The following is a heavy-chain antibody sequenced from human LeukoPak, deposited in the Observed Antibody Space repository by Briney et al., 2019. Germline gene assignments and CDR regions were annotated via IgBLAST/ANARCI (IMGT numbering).Heavy chain of an antibody. CDR3: AREIGLEYSSSSFASDI. V-gene: IGHV4-4*07. J-gene: IGHJ3*02. CDR1: GGSFTTHY. D-gene: IGHD6-6*01. Sequence: SENLSLTCTVSGGSFTTHYWNWFRQPAGKGLEWIGRIYSGGSTNYKSSLKSRVIMSIDTSKRQLSLKLSSVTAADTAIYYCAREIGLEYSSSSFASDIWGQGTLVIVSS. CDR2: IYSGGST.